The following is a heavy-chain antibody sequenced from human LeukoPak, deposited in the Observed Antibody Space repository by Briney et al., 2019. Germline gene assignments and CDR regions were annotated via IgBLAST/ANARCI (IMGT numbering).Heavy chain of an antibody. V-gene: IGHV4-34*01. CDR1: GGSFSGYY. D-gene: IGHD2-2*01. CDR2: INHSRST. J-gene: IGHJ4*02. CDR3: ARGVPGYCSSTSCYPFDY. Sequence: PSETLSLTCAVYGGSFSGYYWSWIRQPPGKGLEWIGEINHSRSTNYNPSLKSRVTISVDTSKNQFSLKLSSVTAADTAVYYCARGVPGYCSSTSCYPFDYWGQGTLVTVSS.